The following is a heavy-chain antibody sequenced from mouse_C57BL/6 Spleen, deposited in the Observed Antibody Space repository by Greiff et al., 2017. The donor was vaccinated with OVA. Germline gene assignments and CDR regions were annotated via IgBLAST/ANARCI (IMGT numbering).Heavy chain of an antibody. J-gene: IGHJ2*01. CDR1: GYAFSSYW. CDR2: IYPGDGDT. CDR3: ARRRIYDGYYDYFDY. Sequence: VKLVESGAELVKPGASVKISCKASGYAFSSYWMNWVKQRPGKGLEWIGQIYPGDGDTNYNGKFKGKATLTADKSSSTAYMQLSSLTSEDSAVYFCARRRIYDGYYDYFDYWGQGTTLTVSS. V-gene: IGHV1-80*01. D-gene: IGHD2-3*01.